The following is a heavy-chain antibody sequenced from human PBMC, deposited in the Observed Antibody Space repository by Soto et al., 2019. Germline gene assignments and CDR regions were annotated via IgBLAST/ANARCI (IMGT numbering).Heavy chain of an antibody. D-gene: IGHD2-15*01. J-gene: IGHJ6*02. V-gene: IGHV3-23*01. Sequence: DVQLLESGGHLVQPGGSLRLSCAASGFTFSSYAMSWVRQAPGKGLEWVSSVSAGSDMTYYSDSVKGRFTISRDNSNNVLFLQMNSLRIEDTALYYCARGDRGGSGSPASYYYSGLDVWGQGTTVTVS. CDR2: VSAGSDMT. CDR3: ARGDRGGSGSPASYYYSGLDV. CDR1: GFTFSSYA.